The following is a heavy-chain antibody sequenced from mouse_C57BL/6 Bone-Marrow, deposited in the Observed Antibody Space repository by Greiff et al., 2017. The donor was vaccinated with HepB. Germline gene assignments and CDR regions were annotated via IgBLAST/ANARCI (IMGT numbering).Heavy chain of an antibody. V-gene: IGHV1-59*01. CDR2: IDPSDSYT. J-gene: IGHJ2*01. CDR1: GYTFTSYW. Sequence: QVQLQQPGAELVRPGTSVKLSCKASGYTFTSYWMHWVKQRPGQGLEWIGVIDPSDSYTNYNQKFKGKATLTVDTSSSTAYMQLSSLTSDDSAVYYCARSSRKDYWGQGTTLTVSS. CDR3: ARSSRKDY. D-gene: IGHD1-1*01.